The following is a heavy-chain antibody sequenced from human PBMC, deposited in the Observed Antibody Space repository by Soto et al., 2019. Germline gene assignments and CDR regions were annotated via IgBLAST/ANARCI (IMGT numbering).Heavy chain of an antibody. J-gene: IGHJ5*02. CDR3: ASSAGVYWNYGDWFDP. V-gene: IGHV1-3*05. CDR1: GYTFTSYA. CDR2: INAGNGNT. D-gene: IGHD1-7*01. Sequence: QVQLVQSGAEEKKPGASVKVSCKASGYTFTSYAMHWVRQAPGQRLEWMGWINAGNGNTKYSQKFQGRVTITRDTSASKAYMELSSLRSEDTAVYYCASSAGVYWNYGDWFDPWGQGTLVTVSS.